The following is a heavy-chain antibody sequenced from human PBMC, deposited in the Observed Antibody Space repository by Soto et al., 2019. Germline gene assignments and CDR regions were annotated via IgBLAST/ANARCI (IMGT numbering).Heavy chain of an antibody. CDR3: AKGGVGVVILH. CDR1: GFTFSSDA. V-gene: IGHV3-23*01. D-gene: IGHD3-3*01. J-gene: IGHJ4*02. Sequence: EVQLLESGGGLVQPGGSLRLSCAASGFTFSSDAMSWVRQAPGKGLEWVSAIRGSGGSTYYADTEKGRLTISRDNHKNKLYLQINSLRAEDTAVYYCAKGGVGVVILHWGQGTLVTVSS. CDR2: IRGSGGST.